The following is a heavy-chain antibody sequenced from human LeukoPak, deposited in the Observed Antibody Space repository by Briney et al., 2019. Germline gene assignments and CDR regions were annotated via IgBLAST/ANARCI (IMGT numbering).Heavy chain of an antibody. CDR1: GFTFSSYS. CDR2: ISSSSSYI. D-gene: IGHD4-23*01. CDR3: AGIYGGKLIDAFDM. J-gene: IGHJ3*02. Sequence: GGSLRLSCAASGFTFSSYSMNWVRQAPGKGLEWVSSISSSSSYIYYADSVKGRFTISRDNAKNSLYLQMNSLRAEDTAVYYCAGIYGGKLIDAFDMWGQGTMVSVSS. V-gene: IGHV3-21*01.